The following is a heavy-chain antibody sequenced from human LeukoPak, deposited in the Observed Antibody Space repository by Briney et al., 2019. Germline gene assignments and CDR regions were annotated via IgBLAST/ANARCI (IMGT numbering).Heavy chain of an antibody. J-gene: IGHJ4*02. V-gene: IGHV1-69*02. CDR3: ARHSSRGHYYDFDF. CDR1: GDTLITHY. CDR2: IVPVIGVA. Sequence: ASVKVSCKAPGDTLITHYISWVRQAPGQGLEWVGRIVPVIGVATYAQSLQGRVTITADRSTNTAYMELSSLRFEDSAVYFCARHSSRGHYYDFDFWGQGSLVTVSS. D-gene: IGHD3-22*01.